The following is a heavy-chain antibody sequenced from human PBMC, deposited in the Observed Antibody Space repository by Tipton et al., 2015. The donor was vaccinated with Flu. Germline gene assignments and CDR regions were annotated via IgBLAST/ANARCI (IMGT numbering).Heavy chain of an antibody. CDR1: GGSFSGYY. J-gene: IGHJ5*02. V-gene: IGHV4-34*01. CDR2: INHSGST. CDR3: AREWDIVGATAGWFDP. Sequence: TLSLTCAVYGGSFSGYYWSWIRQPPGKGLEWIGEINHSGSTNYNPSLKSRVTISVDTSKNQFSLKLSSVTAADTAVYYCAREWDIVGATAGWFDPWGQGTLVTVSS. D-gene: IGHD1-26*01.